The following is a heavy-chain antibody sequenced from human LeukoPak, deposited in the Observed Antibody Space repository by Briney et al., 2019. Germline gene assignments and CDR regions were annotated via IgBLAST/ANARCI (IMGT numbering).Heavy chain of an antibody. Sequence: GGSLRLSCEASGFTLSRYWMTWVCQAPGKGLELVASIKQDGSEKYYVDSVKGRFTISRDNAKNSLYLQMNSLRVEDTAVYYCARDGDYYNSPFDYWGQGTLVTVSS. J-gene: IGHJ4*02. V-gene: IGHV3-7*01. D-gene: IGHD3-22*01. CDR3: ARDGDYYNSPFDY. CDR2: IKQDGSEK. CDR1: GFTLSRYW.